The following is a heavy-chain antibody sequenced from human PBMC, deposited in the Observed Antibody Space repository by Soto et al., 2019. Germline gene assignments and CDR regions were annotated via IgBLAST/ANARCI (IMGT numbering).Heavy chain of an antibody. V-gene: IGHV3-66*01. CDR3: ARDGSSRPTEY. CDR1: GFTVSSYY. Sequence: GGSLRLSCAASGFTVSSYYMSWARQAPGKGLEWVSVIYSGNTGTTYYAGSVKGRFTISRDISKNTVYLQMNSLRAEDTAVYYCARDGSSRPTEYWGQGTQVTVSS. CDR2: IYSGNTGTT. D-gene: IGHD3-10*01. J-gene: IGHJ4*02.